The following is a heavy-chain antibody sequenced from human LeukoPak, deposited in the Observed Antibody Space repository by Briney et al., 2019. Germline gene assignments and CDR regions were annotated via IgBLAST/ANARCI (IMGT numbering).Heavy chain of an antibody. Sequence: PSETLSLTCTVSGGSISSGSHYWSWIRQPAGKGLEWIGRIYTSGSTNYNPPLKSRVTISVDTSKNQFSLRLSSVTAADTAVYYCASDHSGWLGLGYWGQGTLVSVSS. CDR2: IYTSGST. V-gene: IGHV4-61*02. CDR1: GGSISSGSHY. D-gene: IGHD6-19*01. J-gene: IGHJ4*02. CDR3: ASDHSGWLGLGY.